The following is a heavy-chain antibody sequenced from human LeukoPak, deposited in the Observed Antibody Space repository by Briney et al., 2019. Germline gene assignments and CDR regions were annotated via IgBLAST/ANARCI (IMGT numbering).Heavy chain of an antibody. V-gene: IGHV1-18*01. J-gene: IGHJ4*02. CDR1: GYSFTSSG. CDR3: ARSSTIAAAGTGLDY. D-gene: IGHD6-13*01. CDR2: IGGYKGDT. Sequence: ASVKVSCKASGYSFTSSGISWVRQAPGQGLEWMGWIGGYKGDTKFAQKFQGRVTMTTDTSTSTAYMELRSLRSDDTAVYYCARSSTIAAAGTGLDYWGQGTLVTVSS.